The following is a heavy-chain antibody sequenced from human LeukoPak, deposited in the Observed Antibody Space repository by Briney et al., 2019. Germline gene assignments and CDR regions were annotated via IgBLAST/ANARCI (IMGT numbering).Heavy chain of an antibody. J-gene: IGHJ4*02. CDR1: RFTFSTYW. CDR2: IKQDGSEK. V-gene: IGHV3-7*04. CDR3: VGGDYFDY. Sequence: GGFLRLSCAASRFTFSTYWMSWVRQAPGKGLEWVANIKQDGSEKYYVDSVKGRFTISSDNTKNSLYLQMNSLRAEDTAVYYCVGGDYFDYWGQGTLVTVSS.